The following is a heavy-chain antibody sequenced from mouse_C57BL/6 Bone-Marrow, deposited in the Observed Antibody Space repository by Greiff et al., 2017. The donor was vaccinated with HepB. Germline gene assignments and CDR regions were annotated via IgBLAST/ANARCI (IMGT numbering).Heavy chain of an antibody. V-gene: IGHV1-64*01. CDR2: IHPNSGST. J-gene: IGHJ2*01. D-gene: IGHD1-1*01. CDR3: ARGRVFITTVVAEDY. Sequence: QVQLQQPGAELVKPGASVKLSCKASGYTFTSYWMHWVKQRPGQGLEWIGMIHPNSGSTNYNEKFKSKATLTVDTSSSTAYMQLSSLTSADAAVYYCARGRVFITTVVAEDYWGQGTTLTVSS. CDR1: GYTFTSYW.